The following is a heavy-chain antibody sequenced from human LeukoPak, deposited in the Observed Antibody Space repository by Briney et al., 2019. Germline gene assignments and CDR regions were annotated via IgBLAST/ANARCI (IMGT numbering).Heavy chain of an antibody. CDR2: IHPKSGGT. CDR3: ARDPDSPQVDFDY. CDR1: GYTFTDYY. J-gene: IGHJ4*02. D-gene: IGHD3-22*01. V-gene: IGHV1-2*02. Sequence: ASVTVSCTASGYTFTDYYIHWVRQGPRQGLEWMGWIHPKSGGTNYAQKFQGRVTMTRDTSISTAFMELSSLRSDDTASYYCARDPDSPQVDFDYWGQGTLVTVSS.